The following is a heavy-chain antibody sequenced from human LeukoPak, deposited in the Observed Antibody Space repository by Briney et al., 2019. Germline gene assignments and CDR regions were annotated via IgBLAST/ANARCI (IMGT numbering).Heavy chain of an antibody. D-gene: IGHD3-3*01. CDR3: VKEYHSRGFGAYFDY. CDR1: KFTFSHYG. J-gene: IGHJ4*02. V-gene: IGHV3-30*18. CDR2: ISSDGSIK. Sequence: GGSLRLSCTASKFTFSHYGMQWVRRAPGKGLEWVAVISSDGSIKVYADSVKGRFTLSRDNSINTVDLQMNSLRAEDTAVYYCVKEYHSRGFGAYFDYWGQGTLVTVSS.